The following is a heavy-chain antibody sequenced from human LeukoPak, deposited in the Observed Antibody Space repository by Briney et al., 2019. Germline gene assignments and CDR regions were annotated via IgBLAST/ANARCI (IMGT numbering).Heavy chain of an antibody. CDR2: ISSSNSTI. CDR1: GFTFSSYS. CDR3: ARPRSSGWYHDY. J-gene: IGHJ4*02. V-gene: IGHV3-48*04. D-gene: IGHD6-19*01. Sequence: PGGSLRLSCAASGFTFSSYSMNWVRQAPGKGLEWVSYISSSNSTICYADSVKGRFTISRDNAKNSLYLQMNSLRAEDTAVYYCARPRSSGWYHDYWGQGTLVTVSS.